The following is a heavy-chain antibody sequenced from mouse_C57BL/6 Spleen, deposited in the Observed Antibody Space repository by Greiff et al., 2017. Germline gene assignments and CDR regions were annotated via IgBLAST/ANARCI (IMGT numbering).Heavy chain of an antibody. Sequence: EVQVVESGGGLVQSGRSLRLSCATSGFTFSDFYMEWVRQAPGKGLEWIAASRNKANDYTTEYSASVKGRFIVSRDTSQSILYLQMNALRAEDTAIYYCARDDYDEGFAYWGQGTLVTVSA. J-gene: IGHJ3*01. D-gene: IGHD2-4*01. CDR2: SRNKANDYTT. CDR1: GFTFSDFY. CDR3: ARDDYDEGFAY. V-gene: IGHV7-1*01.